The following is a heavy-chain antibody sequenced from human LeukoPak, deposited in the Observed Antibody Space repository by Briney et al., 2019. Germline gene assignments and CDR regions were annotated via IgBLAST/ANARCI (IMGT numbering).Heavy chain of an antibody. CDR2: IYYSGST. Sequence: SETLSLTCTVSGGSISSYYWSWIRQPPGKGLEWIGYIYYSGSTNYNPSLKSRVTISVDTSKNQFSRKLSSVTAADTAVYYCARGATVTRYFDYWGQGTLVTVSS. CDR3: ARGATVTRYFDY. V-gene: IGHV4-59*01. CDR1: GGSISSYY. J-gene: IGHJ4*02. D-gene: IGHD4-17*01.